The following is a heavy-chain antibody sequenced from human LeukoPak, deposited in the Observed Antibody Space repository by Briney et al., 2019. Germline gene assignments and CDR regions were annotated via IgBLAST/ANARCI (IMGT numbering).Heavy chain of an antibody. J-gene: IGHJ4*02. Sequence: GGSLRLSCAASGFTFDDYAMHWVRQAPGKGLEWVSLISGNGRSTYYALSVRGRFTISRENRKNCLYLQLYSLRADDIALDYYAKDIHDRGCADWWGQGTLVTVSS. D-gene: IGHD2-21*01. V-gene: IGHV3-43*02. CDR3: AKDIHDRGCADW. CDR2: ISGNGRST. CDR1: GFTFDDYA.